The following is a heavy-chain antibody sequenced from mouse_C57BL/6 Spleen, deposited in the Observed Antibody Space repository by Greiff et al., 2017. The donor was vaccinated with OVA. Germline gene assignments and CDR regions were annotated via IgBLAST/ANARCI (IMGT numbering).Heavy chain of an antibody. CDR3: ARGGTPYYFDY. CDR1: GYAFTNYL. Sequence: QVQLQQSGAELVRPGTSVKVSCKASGYAFTNYLIEWVKQRPGQGLEWIGEINPGSGGTNYNEKFKGKATLTADTSSSTAYMQLSSLTSEDSAVYCCARGGTPYYFDYWGQGTTLTVSS. CDR2: INPGSGGT. D-gene: IGHD2-14*01. V-gene: IGHV1-54*01. J-gene: IGHJ2*01.